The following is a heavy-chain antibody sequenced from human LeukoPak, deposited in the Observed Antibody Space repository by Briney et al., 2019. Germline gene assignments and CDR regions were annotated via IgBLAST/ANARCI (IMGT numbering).Heavy chain of an antibody. D-gene: IGHD3-22*01. CDR2: IYYSGST. CDR1: GGPISTYY. J-gene: IGHJ3*02. Sequence: PSETLSLTCTVSGGPISTYYWNWIRQPPGKGLEWIGYIYYSGSTNYNPSLTGRVTISVDTSKNQFSLKLSSVTAADTAVYDCAREYNYYDSSGWDAFEIWGQGTMVTVSS. V-gene: IGHV4-59*01. CDR3: AREYNYYDSSGWDAFEI.